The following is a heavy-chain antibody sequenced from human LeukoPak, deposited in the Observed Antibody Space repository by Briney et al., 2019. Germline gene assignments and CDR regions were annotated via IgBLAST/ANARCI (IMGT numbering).Heavy chain of an antibody. J-gene: IGHJ6*03. V-gene: IGHV4-59*01. CDR3: ARDAPHYYMDV. CDR2: IYYSGST. CDR1: GGSISSYY. Sequence: PSETLSLTCTVSGGSISSYYWSWIRQPPGKGLEWIGYIYYSGSTNYNPSLKSRVTKSVDTSKNQFSLKLSSVTAADTAVYYCARDAPHYYMDVWGKGTTVTVSS.